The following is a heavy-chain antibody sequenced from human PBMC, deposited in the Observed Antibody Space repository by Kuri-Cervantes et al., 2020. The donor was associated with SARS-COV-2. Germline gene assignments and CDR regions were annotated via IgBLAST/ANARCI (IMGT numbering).Heavy chain of an antibody. D-gene: IGHD5-24*01. Sequence: GGSLRLSCAASGFTFKEYWMSWVRQAPGKGLEWVANIKEDGSDKYYVDSVKGRFTISRDNAKNSLFLQMNSLRAEDRAVYYCAKSFDPYNSLSGDYFDYWGQGTLVTVSS. V-gene: IGHV3-7*02. CDR1: GFTFKEYW. CDR2: IKEDGSDK. J-gene: IGHJ4*02. CDR3: AKSFDPYNSLSGDYFDY.